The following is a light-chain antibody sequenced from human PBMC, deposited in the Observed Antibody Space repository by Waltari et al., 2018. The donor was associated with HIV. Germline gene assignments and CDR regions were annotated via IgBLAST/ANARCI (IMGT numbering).Light chain of an antibody. CDR3: QQYYSHPRT. CDR1: QSILFSTSNSNY. CDR2: GAS. J-gene: IGKJ2*01. Sequence: DIVLTQSPDSLTVSLGERATINCTASQSILFSTSNSNYLAWYQQKPGHPPKLLISGASGRQSGVPDRFSGAGSGTDFTLTITSLQAEDVAVYYCQQYYSHPRTFGQGTKLEI. V-gene: IGKV4-1*01.